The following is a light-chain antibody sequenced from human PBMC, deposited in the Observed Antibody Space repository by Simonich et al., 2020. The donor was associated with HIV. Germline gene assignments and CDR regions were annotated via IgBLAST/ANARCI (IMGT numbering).Light chain of an antibody. CDR1: HSISSW. CDR2: KAS. J-gene: IGKJ1*01. V-gene: IGKV1-5*03. Sequence: DIQMTQSPSTLSASVGDSVTITCRASHSISSWLAWYQQKSGKAPKLLIYKASSLESGVPSRFSGSGSGTEFTLTISSLQPDDFATYYCQQYNTYSRTFGQGTKVEIK. CDR3: QQYNTYSRT.